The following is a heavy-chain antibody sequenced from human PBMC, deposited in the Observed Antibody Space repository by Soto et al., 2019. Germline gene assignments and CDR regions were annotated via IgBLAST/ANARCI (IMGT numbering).Heavy chain of an antibody. CDR1: GGSINDFY. J-gene: IGHJ4*02. V-gene: IGHV4-59*01. D-gene: IGHD6-6*01. Sequence: LTCTVSGGSINDFYWSWIRQPPGKGLEWIGYIYYSGSTDYNPSLKGRVTISVDTSKNQFSLKLRSVTAADTAVYYCARVGGVAARTFDYWGQGTLVTVSS. CDR3: ARVGGVAARTFDY. CDR2: IYYSGST.